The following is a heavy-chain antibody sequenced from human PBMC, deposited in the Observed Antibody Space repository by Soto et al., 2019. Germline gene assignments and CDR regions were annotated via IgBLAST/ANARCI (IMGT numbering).Heavy chain of an antibody. CDR3: ARRDCSGGRCPGVGFDF. D-gene: IGHD2-15*01. V-gene: IGHV3-13*01. CDR1: GFTFSDYD. J-gene: IGHJ4*01. Sequence: EVQLVESGGGLVRPGGSLRLSCAASGFTFSDYDMHWVRQPPGTGLEWVSAIGSDGKTYYSGSVKGRFTISRENGKDALYLQMNNLRAGDTAVDYCARRDCSGGRCPGVGFDFWGHGTLVTVSS. CDR2: IGSDGKT.